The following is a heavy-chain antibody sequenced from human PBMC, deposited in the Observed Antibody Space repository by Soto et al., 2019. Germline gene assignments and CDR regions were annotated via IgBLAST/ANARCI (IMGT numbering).Heavy chain of an antibody. D-gene: IGHD2-15*01. CDR3: ARAVAASCGGGSCYLGY. J-gene: IGHJ4*02. CDR1: GFTFSSYS. CDR2: ISSSSSTI. V-gene: IGHV3-48*01. Sequence: EVQLVESGGGLVQPGGSLRLSCAASGFTFSSYSMSWVRQAPGKGLEWVSYISSSSSTIYYADSVKGRFTISRDNAKXXXXXXXXXXXXXXXXXXYCARAVAASCGGGSCYLGYWGQGTLVTVSS.